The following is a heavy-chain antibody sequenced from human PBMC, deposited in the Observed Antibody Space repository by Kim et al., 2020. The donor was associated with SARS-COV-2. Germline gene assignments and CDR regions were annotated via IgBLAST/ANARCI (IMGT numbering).Heavy chain of an antibody. CDR3: AKDILGYSSSWYYFDY. D-gene: IGHD6-13*01. V-gene: IGHV3-9*01. J-gene: IGHJ4*02. Sequence: SGKSRFTISRHNAENYLYLQMNSLRAEDTALYYCAKDILGYSSSWYYFDYWGQGTLVTVSS.